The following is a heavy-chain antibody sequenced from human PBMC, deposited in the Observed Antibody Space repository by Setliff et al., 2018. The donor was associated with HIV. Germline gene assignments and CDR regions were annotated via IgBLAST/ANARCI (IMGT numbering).Heavy chain of an antibody. CDR3: ARGYYDILTGYPYYFDY. Sequence: PSETLSLTCTVYGASISISNSYWGWIRQPPGKRLEWLGSIYSSGSPSYNPSLSSRLTISVDTSKNPVSLRLSSVTAADTGVYYCARGYYDILTGYPYYFDYWGQGTLVTVSS. J-gene: IGHJ4*02. CDR1: GASISISNSY. D-gene: IGHD3-9*01. V-gene: IGHV4-39*02. CDR2: IYSSGSP.